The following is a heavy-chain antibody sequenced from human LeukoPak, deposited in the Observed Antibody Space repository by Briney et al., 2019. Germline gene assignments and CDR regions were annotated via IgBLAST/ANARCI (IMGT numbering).Heavy chain of an antibody. Sequence: ASVKVSCKASGYTFTSYDINWVRQATGQGLEWMGWMNPNSGNTGYAQKFQGRVTITRNTSISTAYMELSILRSEDTAVYYCARVAGETTVTTRPRDYYYMDVWGKGTTVTVSS. CDR1: GYTFTSYD. CDR3: ARVAGETTVTTRPRDYYYMDV. CDR2: MNPNSGNT. V-gene: IGHV1-8*03. J-gene: IGHJ6*03. D-gene: IGHD4-17*01.